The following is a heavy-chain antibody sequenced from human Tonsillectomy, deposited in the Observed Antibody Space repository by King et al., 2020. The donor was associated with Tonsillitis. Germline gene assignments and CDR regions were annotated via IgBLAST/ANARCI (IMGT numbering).Heavy chain of an antibody. V-gene: IGHV3-9*01. D-gene: IGHD6-6*01. CDR1: GFTFDDYA. CDR3: AKAPSRKYSSSNFDY. J-gene: IGHJ4*02. Sequence: VQLVESGGGLVQPGRSLRLSCAASGFTFDDYAMHWVRQAPGKGLEWVSGISWNSGSIGYADSVKGRFTISRDNAKNSLYLQMNSLRAEDTALYYCAKAPSRKYSSSNFDYWGQGTRVTVSS. CDR2: ISWNSGSI.